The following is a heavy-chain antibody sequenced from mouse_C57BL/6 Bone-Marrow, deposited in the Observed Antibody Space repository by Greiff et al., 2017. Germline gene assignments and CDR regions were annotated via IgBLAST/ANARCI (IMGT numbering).Heavy chain of an antibody. CDR2: INPNNGGT. V-gene: IGHV1-26*01. CDR1: GYTFTDYY. J-gene: IGHJ4*01. CDR3: ARGGSNPYSMDY. Sequence: EVQLQQPGPVLVKPGASVKISCKASGYTFTDYYMTWVKQSHGKSLEWIGDINPNNGGTSYNQKFKGKATLTVDKSSSTAYMELRSLTSEDSAVYYGARGGSNPYSMDYWGQGTTVTVSS. D-gene: IGHD2-5*01.